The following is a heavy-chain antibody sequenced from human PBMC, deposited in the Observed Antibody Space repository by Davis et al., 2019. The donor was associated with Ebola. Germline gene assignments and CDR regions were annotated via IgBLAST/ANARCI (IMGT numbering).Heavy chain of an antibody. D-gene: IGHD3-22*01. V-gene: IGHV3-23*01. CDR3: AKGAVNKFYEGSGERYYFDF. CDR2: ISGTGDNT. CDR1: RFTFSNAW. Sequence: GGSLRLSCVASRFTFSNAWMSWVRQAPGKGLGWVSTISGTGDNTYYADSVKGRFTISRDESKNTLYLQMSSLRAEDTALYYCAKGAVNKFYEGSGERYYFDFWGQGTLVAVSS. J-gene: IGHJ4*02.